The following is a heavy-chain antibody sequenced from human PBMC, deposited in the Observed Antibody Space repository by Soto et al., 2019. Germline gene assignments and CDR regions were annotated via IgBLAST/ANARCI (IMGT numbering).Heavy chain of an antibody. Sequence: QVQLVQSGAEVKKPGASVKVSCKASGYTFTSYYMHWVRQAPGQGLEWMGIINPSGGSTSYAQKFQGRGTMTRDTSTSTGYMELSSLRSEDTAVYYCARDVQGCSGGSCYPYYYGMDVWGQGTTVTVSS. CDR1: GYTFTSYY. D-gene: IGHD2-15*01. V-gene: IGHV1-46*01. CDR2: INPSGGST. CDR3: ARDVQGCSGGSCYPYYYGMDV. J-gene: IGHJ6*02.